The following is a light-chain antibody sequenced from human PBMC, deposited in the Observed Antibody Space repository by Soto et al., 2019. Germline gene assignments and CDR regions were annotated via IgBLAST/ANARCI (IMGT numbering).Light chain of an antibody. CDR2: DAS. CDR3: QQYDNLPLT. V-gene: IGKV1-33*01. CDR1: QDMSNY. Sequence: DIQMTQSPSSLSESVGDRVTITCQASQDMSNYLNWYQQKPGKAPKLLIYDASNLETGVPSRFSGSGSGTDFTFTISSLQPEDVATYFCQQYDNLPLTFGGGTKV. J-gene: IGKJ4*01.